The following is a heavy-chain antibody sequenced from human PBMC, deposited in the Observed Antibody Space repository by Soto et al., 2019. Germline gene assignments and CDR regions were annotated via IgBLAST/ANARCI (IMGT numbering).Heavy chain of an antibody. V-gene: IGHV3-30-3*01. CDR3: ARTGLFYDYAWGSYRYASLVKYYGMDV. Sequence: PGGSLRLSCAASGFTFSSYAMHWVRQAPGKGLEWVAVISYDGSKKYYADSVKGRFTISRDNSKNTLYLQMNSLRAEDTAVYYCARTGLFYDYAWGSYRYASLVKYYGMDVWGQGTTVTVSS. D-gene: IGHD3-16*02. CDR1: GFTFSSYA. CDR2: ISYDGSKK. J-gene: IGHJ6*02.